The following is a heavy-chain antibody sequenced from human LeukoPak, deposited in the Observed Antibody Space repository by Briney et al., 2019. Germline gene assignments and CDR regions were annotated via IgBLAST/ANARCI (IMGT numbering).Heavy chain of an antibody. CDR1: GFTFTTYS. V-gene: IGHV3-21*01. CDR2: ISSTSDYI. Sequence: GGSLRLSCAASGFTFTTYSMNWVRRAPGKGLEWVSSISSTSDYIYYADSLKGRFTISRDNAKNSLYLQMNSLRAEDTAVYYCAREEEDYYDSGTYYFDFWGQGTLVTVSS. J-gene: IGHJ4*02. D-gene: IGHD3-10*01. CDR3: AREEEDYYDSGTYYFDF.